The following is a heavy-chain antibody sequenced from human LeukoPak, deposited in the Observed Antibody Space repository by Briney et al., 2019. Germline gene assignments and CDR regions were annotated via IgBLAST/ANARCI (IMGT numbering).Heavy chain of an antibody. Sequence: ASVKVSCKASGYTFTSYDINWVRQATGQGLEWMGWINPNSGGTNYAQKFQGRVTMTRDTSISTAYMELSRLRSDDTAVYYCARVPAGPLWEVHRLDYWGQGTLVTVSS. CDR1: GYTFTSYD. CDR2: INPNSGGT. J-gene: IGHJ4*02. CDR3: ARVPAGPLWEVHRLDY. D-gene: IGHD1-26*01. V-gene: IGHV1-2*02.